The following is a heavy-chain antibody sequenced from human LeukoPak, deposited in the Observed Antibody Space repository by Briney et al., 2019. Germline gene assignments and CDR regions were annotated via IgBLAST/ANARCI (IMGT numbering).Heavy chain of an antibody. J-gene: IGHJ4*02. V-gene: IGHV3-23*01. Sequence: GGTLRLSYAASGFTFSNFDMNWVPEAPGKGLEGVTIIIVSGVGTYATYSPDSIKDRLTTSRDHSKNTLYLQMNRLRVEDAAVYYCAKGTAGSCSGASCYPLDSWGQGTRVTVSS. CDR1: GFTFSNFD. CDR2: IIVSGVGTYAT. CDR3: AKGTAGSCSGASCYPLDS. D-gene: IGHD2-15*01.